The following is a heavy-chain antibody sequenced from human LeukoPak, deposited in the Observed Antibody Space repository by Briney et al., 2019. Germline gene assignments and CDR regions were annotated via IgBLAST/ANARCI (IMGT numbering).Heavy chain of an antibody. CDR1: GYTFTSYY. CDR2: IDPSSGST. D-gene: IGHD3-16*01. Sequence: ASVKVSCKASGYTFTSYYIHWVRQAPGQGLEWMGMIDPSSGSTTYTQNFQGRVIMTMDTSTSTVCMKVSSLTSEDTVVYYCARDRLGHWGEAFDFWGQGTMVTVSS. J-gene: IGHJ3*01. V-gene: IGHV1-46*01. CDR3: ARDRLGHWGEAFDF.